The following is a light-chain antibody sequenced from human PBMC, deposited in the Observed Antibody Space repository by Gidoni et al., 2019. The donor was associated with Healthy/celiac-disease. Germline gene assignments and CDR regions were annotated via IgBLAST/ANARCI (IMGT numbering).Light chain of an antibody. CDR2: LGS. CDR1: QSLLHSNGYNY. V-gene: IGKV2-28*01. J-gene: IGKJ1*01. Sequence: DIVMTQSPLSLPVTPGEPAPISCRSSQSLLHSNGYNYLDWYLQNPGQAPQLLIYLGSTRASGVPDRFSGSGSGTDFTLKISRVEAEDVGVYYCMQALQTPRTFGQGTKVEIK. CDR3: MQALQTPRT.